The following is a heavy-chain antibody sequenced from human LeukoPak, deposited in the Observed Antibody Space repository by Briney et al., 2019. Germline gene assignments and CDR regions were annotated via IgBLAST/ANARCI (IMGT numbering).Heavy chain of an antibody. CDR1: GFNFNGYA. Sequence: HSGGSLRLSCEGSGFNFNGYAISWVRQAPGKGLEWVAVTGGSDDNTHYADSVKGRFTISRDNSASRLFLQMHSLRPDDSARYYCTRDLMTGFSSGWYFAYWGQGTLVTVSS. D-gene: IGHD6-19*01. J-gene: IGHJ4*02. V-gene: IGHV3-23*01. CDR3: TRDLMTGFSSGWYFAY. CDR2: TGGSDDNT.